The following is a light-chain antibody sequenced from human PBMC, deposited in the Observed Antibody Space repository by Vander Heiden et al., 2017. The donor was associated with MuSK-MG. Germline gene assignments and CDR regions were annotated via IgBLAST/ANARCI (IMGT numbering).Light chain of an antibody. Sequence: ERVLTQSPDTLSLSPGERATLSCRASRSVSSNSLAWYQQRPGQAPRLLIYGASSRATDIPDRFSGSGSGTDFTLTISGLEAEDIAMYYCLQYSSSPWTFGQGTKL. CDR3: LQYSSSPWT. CDR2: GAS. J-gene: IGKJ1*01. V-gene: IGKV3-20*01. CDR1: RSVSSNS.